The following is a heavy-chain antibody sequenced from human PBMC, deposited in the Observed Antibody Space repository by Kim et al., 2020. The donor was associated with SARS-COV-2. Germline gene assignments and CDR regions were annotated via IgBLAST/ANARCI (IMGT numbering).Heavy chain of an antibody. J-gene: IGHJ5*02. CDR3: ARDKIHSWGTSYNWFDP. Sequence: ASVKVSCKASGYTFTGYYMHWVRQAPGQGLEWMGRINPNSGGTNYAQKFQGRVTMTRDTSISTAYMELSRLRSDDTAVYYCARDKIHSWGTSYNWFDPWGQGTLVTVSS. CDR1: GYTFTGYY. V-gene: IGHV1-2*06. D-gene: IGHD1-26*01. CDR2: INPNSGGT.